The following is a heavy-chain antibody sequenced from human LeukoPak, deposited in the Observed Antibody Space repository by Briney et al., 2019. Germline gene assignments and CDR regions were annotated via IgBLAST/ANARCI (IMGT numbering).Heavy chain of an antibody. J-gene: IGHJ3*02. CDR2: IYYSGST. CDR1: GGSISRSGYY. Sequence: SETLSLTCTVSGGSISRSGYYWGWIRQTPGKGLEWIGSIYYSGSTYYKSSLKSRVTISLDTSKNQFSLKLSSVTAADTAVYYCAKVVGSDSSGYYDFGAFDIWGQGTMVTVSS. V-gene: IGHV4-39*07. CDR3: AKVVGSDSSGYYDFGAFDI. D-gene: IGHD3-22*01.